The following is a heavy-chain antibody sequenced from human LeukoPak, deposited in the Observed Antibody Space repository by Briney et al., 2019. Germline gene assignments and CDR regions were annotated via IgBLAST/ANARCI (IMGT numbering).Heavy chain of an antibody. CDR1: GYSFTSYW. CDR2: IYPGDSDT. D-gene: IGHD6-13*01. Sequence: GESLKISCKGSGYSFTSYWIGWVRPMPGKGLEWMGIIYPGDSDTRYSPSFQGPVTISADNSISTAYLQGSSLKASVTAMYYFAILVAAAGDYWGEGTLVTVSS. CDR3: AILVAAAGDY. V-gene: IGHV5-51*01. J-gene: IGHJ4*02.